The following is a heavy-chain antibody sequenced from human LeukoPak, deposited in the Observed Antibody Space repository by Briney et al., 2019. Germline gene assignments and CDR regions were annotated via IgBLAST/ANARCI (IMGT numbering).Heavy chain of an antibody. D-gene: IGHD1-26*01. J-gene: IGHJ5*01. CDR2: IKQDGSEK. Sequence: PGGSLRLSCAASGFTFSSYWMSWVRQAPGKGLEWVANIKQDGSEKYYVDSVKGRFTISRDNAKNSLYLQMNSLRAEDSAVYYCARDRQEQHQVGSGNHLDNWFDSWGQGTLVTVSS. V-gene: IGHV3-7*01. CDR3: ARDRQEQHQVGSGNHLDNWFDS. CDR1: GFTFSSYW.